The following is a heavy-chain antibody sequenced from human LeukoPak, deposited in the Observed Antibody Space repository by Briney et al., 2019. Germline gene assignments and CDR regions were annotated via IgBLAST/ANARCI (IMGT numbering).Heavy chain of an antibody. CDR2: ISSSGSTI. CDR1: GFTFSSYE. Sequence: GGTLRLSCAASGFTFSSYEMNWVRQAPGKGLEWVSYISSSGSTIYYADSVKGRFTISRDNAKNSLYLQMNSLRAEDTAVYYCARARGYRRLRNHFDYWGEGTLVTVSS. J-gene: IGHJ4*02. V-gene: IGHV3-48*03. D-gene: IGHD4-17*01. CDR3: ARARGYRRLRNHFDY.